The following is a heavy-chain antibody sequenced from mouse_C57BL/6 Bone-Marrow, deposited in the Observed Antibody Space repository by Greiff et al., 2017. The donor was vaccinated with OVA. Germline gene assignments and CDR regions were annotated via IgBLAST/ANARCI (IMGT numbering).Heavy chain of an antibody. D-gene: IGHD2-4*01. CDR3: ARSHMITTSWYFDV. J-gene: IGHJ1*03. Sequence: EVKLQESGGGLVQPGGSLSLSCAASGFTFTDYYMSWVRQPPGKALEWLGFIRNKANGYTTEYSASVKGRFTISRDNSQSILYLQMKALRAEDSATYYCARSHMITTSWYFDVWGTGTTVTVSS. V-gene: IGHV7-3*01. CDR2: IRNKANGYTT. CDR1: GFTFTDYY.